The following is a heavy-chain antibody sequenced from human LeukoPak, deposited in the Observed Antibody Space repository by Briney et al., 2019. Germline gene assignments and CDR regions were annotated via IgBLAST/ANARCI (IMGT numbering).Heavy chain of an antibody. J-gene: IGHJ4*02. Sequence: GGSLRLSCIASGFVFSRDNMNWVRQAPGKGLEWVAHISETIYYADSVQGRFTISRDNAKNSLYLQMSNLRVDDTAMYYCVREVGRPKPFYFDSWGRGTPVTVSS. CDR1: GFVFSRDN. CDR2: ISETI. V-gene: IGHV3-48*04. CDR3: VREVGRPKPFYFDS.